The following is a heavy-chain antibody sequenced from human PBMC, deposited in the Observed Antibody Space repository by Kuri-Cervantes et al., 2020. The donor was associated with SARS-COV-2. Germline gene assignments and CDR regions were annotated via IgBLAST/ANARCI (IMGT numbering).Heavy chain of an antibody. V-gene: IGHV3-33*01. D-gene: IGHD2-2*01. J-gene: IGHJ6*02. Sequence: GGSLRLSCAASGFTFSSYGMHWVRQAPGKGLEWVAVIWYDGSNKYYADSVKGRFTIPRDNSKNTLYLQMNSLRAEDTAVYYCARDLVVYGMDVWGQGTTVTVSS. CDR2: IWYDGSNK. CDR3: ARDLVVYGMDV. CDR1: GFTFSSYG.